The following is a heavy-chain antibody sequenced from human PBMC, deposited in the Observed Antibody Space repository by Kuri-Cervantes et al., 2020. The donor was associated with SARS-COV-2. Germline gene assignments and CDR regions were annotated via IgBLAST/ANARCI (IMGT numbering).Heavy chain of an antibody. Sequence: SEILSLTCAVYGGSFSGYYWSWIRQPPGKGLEWIGEINHSGSTNYNPSLKSRVTISVDTSKNQFSLKLSSVTAADTAVYYCASIVVVPAASGYYYYGMDVWGQGTTVTVSS. CDR1: GGSFSGYY. CDR3: ASIVVVPAASGYYYYGMDV. J-gene: IGHJ6*02. CDR2: INHSGST. D-gene: IGHD2-2*01. V-gene: IGHV4-34*01.